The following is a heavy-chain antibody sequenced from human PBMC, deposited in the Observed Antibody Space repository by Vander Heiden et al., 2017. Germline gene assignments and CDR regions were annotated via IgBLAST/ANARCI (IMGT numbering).Heavy chain of an antibody. V-gene: IGHV3-30*18. D-gene: IGHD5-18*01. CDR2: ISYDGSNK. Sequence: QVQLVESGGGVVQPGRSLRLSCAASGFTFSSYGMHWVRQAPGKGLEWVAVISYDGSNKYYADSMKGRFTISRDNSKNTLYLQMNSLRAEDTAVYYCAKSALSIQLWYPYFDYWGQGTLVTVSS. CDR1: GFTFSSYG. CDR3: AKSALSIQLWYPYFDY. J-gene: IGHJ4*02.